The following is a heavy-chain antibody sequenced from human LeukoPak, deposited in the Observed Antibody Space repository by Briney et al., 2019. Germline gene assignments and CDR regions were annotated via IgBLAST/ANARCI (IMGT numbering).Heavy chain of an antibody. V-gene: IGHV4-39*07. D-gene: IGHD1-26*01. Sequence: SETLSLTCIVSGDSISSSTYYWGWIRQPPGKGLEWIGSIYYSGSTYYNPSLKSRVTISVDTSKNQFSLKLSSVTAADTAVYYCARAPGHYSGSYYHPNWGQGTLVTVSS. CDR1: GDSISSSTYY. J-gene: IGHJ4*02. CDR3: ARAPGHYSGSYYHPN. CDR2: IYYSGST.